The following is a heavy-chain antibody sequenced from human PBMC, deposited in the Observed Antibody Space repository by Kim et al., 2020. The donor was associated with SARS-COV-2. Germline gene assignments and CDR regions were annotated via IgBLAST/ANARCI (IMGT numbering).Heavy chain of an antibody. Sequence: PALKSRVTLSVDMSKNQFSLTLTSVTAADTAVYYCARVKAVNWGSKNAFDIWGQGTVVTVSS. V-gene: IGHV4-34*01. CDR3: ARVKAVNWGSKNAFDI. D-gene: IGHD7-27*01. J-gene: IGHJ3*02.